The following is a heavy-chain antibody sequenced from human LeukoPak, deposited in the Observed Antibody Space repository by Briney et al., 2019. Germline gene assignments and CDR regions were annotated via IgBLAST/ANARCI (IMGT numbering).Heavy chain of an antibody. CDR1: GFTFSIYS. D-gene: IGHD6-6*01. V-gene: IGHV3-21*06. CDR3: AKNRESSSSHFDC. Sequence: PGGSLRLSCAASGFTFSIYSMNWVRQAPVKGLDWVSSISSSSSFISYADSVQGRFTISRDNAKNSLYLKMNSLRAEDTAVYYCAKNRESSSSHFDCWGQGTLVTVSS. J-gene: IGHJ4*02. CDR2: ISSSSSFI.